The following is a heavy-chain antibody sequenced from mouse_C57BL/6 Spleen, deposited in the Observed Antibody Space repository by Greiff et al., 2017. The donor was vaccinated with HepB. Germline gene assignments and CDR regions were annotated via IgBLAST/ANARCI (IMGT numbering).Heavy chain of an antibody. D-gene: IGHD1-1*01. V-gene: IGHV1-54*01. CDR3: ARKMKYYGSRYEHDYAMDY. CDR2: SNPGSGGT. J-gene: IGHJ4*01. Sequence: QVQLQQSGAELVRPGTSVKVSCKASGYAFTNYLIEWVKQRPGQGLEWIGVSNPGSGGTNYNEQFKGKATLTADKSSSTAYMQLSNLTSEDSDVYYGARKMKYYGSRYEHDYAMDYWGRGTAVTVYS. CDR1: GYAFTNYL.